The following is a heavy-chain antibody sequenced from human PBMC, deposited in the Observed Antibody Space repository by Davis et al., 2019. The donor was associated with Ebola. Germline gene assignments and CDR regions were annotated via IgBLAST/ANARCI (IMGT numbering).Heavy chain of an antibody. CDR1: GYSFTSYW. CDR3: ARLGDCSSTSCDIDYYYGMDV. J-gene: IGHJ6*02. D-gene: IGHD2-2*02. CDR2: IYPGDSDT. V-gene: IGHV5-51*01. Sequence: KVSCKGSGYSFTSYWIGWVRQMPGKGLEWLGIIYPGDSDTRYSPSFQGQVTISADKSISTAYLQWSSLKASDTAMYYCARLGDCSSTSCDIDYYYGMDVWGQGTTVTVSS.